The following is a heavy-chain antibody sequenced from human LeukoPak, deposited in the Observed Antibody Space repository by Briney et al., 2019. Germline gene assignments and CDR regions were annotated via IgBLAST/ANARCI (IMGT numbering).Heavy chain of an antibody. D-gene: IGHD6-6*01. V-gene: IGHV1-18*01. CDR1: GYTFSSYG. CDR2: ISAYNGNT. Sequence: ASVKVSCKASGYTFSSYGISWVRQAHGQGLEWMGWISAYNGNTNYAQKLQDRVTMTTDTSTKTAYMELRSLRSDDTAVSYCARDEYSSSSGGFDYWGQGTLVTVSS. CDR3: ARDEYSSSSGGFDY. J-gene: IGHJ4*02.